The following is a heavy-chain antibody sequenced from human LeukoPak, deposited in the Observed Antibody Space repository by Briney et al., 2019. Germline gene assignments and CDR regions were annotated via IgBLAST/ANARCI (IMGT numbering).Heavy chain of an antibody. CDR1: GFTFSNYA. Sequence: GGSLGLSCAASGFTFSNYAMSWVRQAPGKGLEWVSAISGSGDSTYYADSVKGRFAISRDNSKNTLYLQVSSLRAEDTAVYYCARDPYLWFGDSYFFDYWGQGTLVTVSS. V-gene: IGHV3-23*01. CDR2: ISGSGDST. J-gene: IGHJ4*02. CDR3: ARDPYLWFGDSYFFDY. D-gene: IGHD3-10*01.